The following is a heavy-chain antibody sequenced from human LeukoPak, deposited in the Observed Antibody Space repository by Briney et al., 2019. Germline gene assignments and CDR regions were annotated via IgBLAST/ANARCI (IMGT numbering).Heavy chain of an antibody. CDR3: ARVVLRPGIAVAAYFDY. V-gene: IGHV4-39*07. J-gene: IGHJ4*02. D-gene: IGHD6-19*01. CDR1: GGSISGSSYY. Sequence: SETLSLTCTVSGGSISGSSYYWGWIRQPPGKGLEWIGSIYYSGSTYYNPSLKSRVTISVDTSKNQFSLKLSSVTAADTAVYYCARVVLRPGIAVAAYFDYWGQGTLVTVSS. CDR2: IYYSGST.